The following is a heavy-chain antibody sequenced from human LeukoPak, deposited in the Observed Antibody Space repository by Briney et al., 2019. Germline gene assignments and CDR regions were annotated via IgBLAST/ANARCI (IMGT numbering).Heavy chain of an antibody. CDR2: IYYNGRT. CDR1: GDSIRSSGYY. Sequence: PSETLSLTCTVSGDSIRSSGYYWGWIRQPPGKGLECIGSIYYNGRTYYNPSLKSRVTISVDTSKNQFSLKLTSVIVADTAVYYCARLGLVSYCYYMDVWGKGTTVTVSS. D-gene: IGHD1-26*01. CDR3: ARLGLVSYCYYMDV. J-gene: IGHJ6*03. V-gene: IGHV4-39*01.